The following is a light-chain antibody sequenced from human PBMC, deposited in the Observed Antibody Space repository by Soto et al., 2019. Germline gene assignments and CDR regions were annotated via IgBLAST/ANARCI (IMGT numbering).Light chain of an antibody. CDR3: QQSYSTQFA. CDR2: KAS. V-gene: IGKV1-5*03. J-gene: IGKJ3*01. CDR1: QSISSW. Sequence: DIQMTQSPSTLSASVGDRVTITCRASQSISSWLAWYQQKPGKAPKLLIYKASSLESGVPSRFSGSGSGTGFTLTISSLQPEDFATYYCQQSYSTQFAFGPGTKVDIK.